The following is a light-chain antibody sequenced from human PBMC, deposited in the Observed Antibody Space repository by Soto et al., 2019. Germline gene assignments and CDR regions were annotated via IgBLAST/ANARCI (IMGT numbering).Light chain of an antibody. Sequence: QSVLTQPASVSESPGQSITISCTGTSSDVGRYDYVSWYQQHPGKAPKLIIFEVSLRPSGISNRFSGSKSGNTASLTISGIQPEDEAHYYCSSYSSSGTYVLFGGGTKLTVL. CDR3: SSYSSSGTYVL. V-gene: IGLV2-14*01. J-gene: IGLJ3*02. CDR1: SSDVGRYDY. CDR2: EVS.